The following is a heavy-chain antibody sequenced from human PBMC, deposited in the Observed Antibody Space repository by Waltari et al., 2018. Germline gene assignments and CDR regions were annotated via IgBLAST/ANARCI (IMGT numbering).Heavy chain of an antibody. Sequence: EVQLVESGGGLVQRGGSLRLSCGAFGFTFSSSSMNWVRQAPGKGLEWVSHITSSSTSILYADSVEGRFTISRDNAKKSLYLQMDSLRADDTAVYFCATYIQRGPDFWGQGTLVTVSS. J-gene: IGHJ4*02. CDR3: ATYIQRGPDF. V-gene: IGHV3-48*04. D-gene: IGHD3-10*01. CDR2: ITSSSTSI. CDR1: GFTFSSSS.